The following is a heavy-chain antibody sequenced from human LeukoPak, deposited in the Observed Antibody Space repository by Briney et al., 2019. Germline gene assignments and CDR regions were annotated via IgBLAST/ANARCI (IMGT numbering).Heavy chain of an antibody. CDR3: AREGRGVGAYYFDY. J-gene: IGHJ4*02. CDR2: IYYSGST. CDR1: GGSISSYY. V-gene: IGHV4-59*01. Sequence: SETLSLTCTVSGGSISSYYWSWIRQPPGKGLEWIGYIYYSGSTNYNPSLKSRVTISVDTSKNQFSLKLSSVTAADTAVYCCAREGRGVGAYYFDYWGPGTLVTVSS. D-gene: IGHD1-26*01.